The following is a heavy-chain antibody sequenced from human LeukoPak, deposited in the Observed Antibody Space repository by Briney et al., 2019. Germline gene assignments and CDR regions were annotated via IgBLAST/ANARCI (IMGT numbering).Heavy chain of an antibody. Sequence: PSETLSLTCTVSGGSISSYYWSWIRQPPGKGLEWIGYIYTSGSTNYNPSLKSRVTIPVDTSKNQFSLKLSSVTAADTAVYYCARRYSSSSADYYYYYYYMDVWGKGTTVTVSS. V-gene: IGHV4-4*09. CDR1: GGSISSYY. CDR3: ARRYSSSSADYYYYYYYMDV. J-gene: IGHJ6*03. D-gene: IGHD6-6*01. CDR2: IYTSGST.